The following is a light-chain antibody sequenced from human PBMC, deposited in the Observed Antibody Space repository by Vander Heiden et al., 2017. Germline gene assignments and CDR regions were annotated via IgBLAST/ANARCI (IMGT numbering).Light chain of an antibody. Sequence: QSALTQPASVSGSPGRSITTSCTGTSSDIGGFSYIPGYQRHPGKAPKLIIYDVDSRPSRVSNRFSGSKSGKTASLTISGLQAEDEAEYYCSSYTTSGTFPYVFGAGTQVTVL. V-gene: IGLV2-14*01. CDR1: SSDIGGFSY. CDR2: DVD. CDR3: SSYTTSGTFPYV. J-gene: IGLJ1*01.